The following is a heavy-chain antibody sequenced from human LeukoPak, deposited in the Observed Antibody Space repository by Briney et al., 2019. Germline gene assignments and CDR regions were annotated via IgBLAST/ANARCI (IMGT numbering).Heavy chain of an antibody. CDR3: ARGIVVSGSDY. D-gene: IGHD2-15*01. J-gene: IGHJ4*02. CDR2: IYYSGST. V-gene: IGHV4-39*07. CDR1: GGSISSSSYY. Sequence: PSETLSLTCTVSGGSISSSSYYWGWIRQPPGKGLEWIGSIYYSGSTYYNPSLKSRVTISVDTSKNQFSLKLSSVTAADTAVYYCARGIVVSGSDYWGQGTLVTVSS.